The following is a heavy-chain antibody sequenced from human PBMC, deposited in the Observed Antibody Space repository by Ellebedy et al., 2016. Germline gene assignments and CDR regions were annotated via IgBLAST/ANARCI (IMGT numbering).Heavy chain of an antibody. D-gene: IGHD5-18*01. V-gene: IGHV1-2*04. CDR1: GYTFTGYY. Sequence: ASVKVSCKASGYTFTGYYMHWVRQAPGQGLEWMGWINPNSGGTNYAQKFQGWVTMTRDTSISTAYMELSRLRSDDTAVYYCARDRDGYSYGYGNWFDPWGQGTLVTVSS. J-gene: IGHJ5*02. CDR2: INPNSGGT. CDR3: ARDRDGYSYGYGNWFDP.